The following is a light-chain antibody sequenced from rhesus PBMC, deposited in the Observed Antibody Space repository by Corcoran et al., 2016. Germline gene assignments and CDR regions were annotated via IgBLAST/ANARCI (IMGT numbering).Light chain of an antibody. CDR3: QQHDNSPYS. J-gene: IGKJ2*01. CDR1: QGSSNW. V-gene: IGKV1-69*01. Sequence: DIQMTQSPSSLSASVGDRVTITCRASQGSSNWGAWYQQKPGKAPKLLIYRASNLETGVPSRFRGTGSGTDCTLTICTLQPADIATYYCQQHDNSPYSFGQGTKVEIK. CDR2: RAS.